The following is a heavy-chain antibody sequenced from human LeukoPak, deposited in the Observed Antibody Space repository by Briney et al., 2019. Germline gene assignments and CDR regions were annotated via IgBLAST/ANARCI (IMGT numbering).Heavy chain of an antibody. J-gene: IGHJ4*02. CDR2: KHSSGST. CDR1: GGSISSGSYY. CDR3: ASAYSGSFYFGS. V-gene: IGHV4-61*02. D-gene: IGHD1-26*01. Sequence: SQTLSLTCTVSGGSISSGSYYWSWIRKPAGKGLEWIGRKHSSGSTNYNPSLKSRVTLSLDTPKNQFSLKLSSVTAADTAVYYCASAYSGSFYFGSWGQGILVTVSS.